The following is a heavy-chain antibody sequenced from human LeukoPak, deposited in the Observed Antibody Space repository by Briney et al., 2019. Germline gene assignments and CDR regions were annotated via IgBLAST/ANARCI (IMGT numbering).Heavy chain of an antibody. Sequence: SETLSLTCTVSGGSISSSSYYWGWIRQPPGKGLEWIGTIYYSGNTYYNPSLKSRVTISLDTSKNQFSLKVSSVTAADTAVYYCARDGAGSSWSLDYWGQGTLVTVSS. D-gene: IGHD6-13*01. CDR3: ARDGAGSSWSLDY. CDR2: IYYSGNT. V-gene: IGHV4-39*07. CDR1: GGSISSSSYY. J-gene: IGHJ4*02.